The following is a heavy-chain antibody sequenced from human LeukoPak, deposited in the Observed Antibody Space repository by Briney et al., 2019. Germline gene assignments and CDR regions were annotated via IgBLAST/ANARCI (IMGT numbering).Heavy chain of an antibody. Sequence: GGSLRLSCAASGFTFSSNYMSWVRQAPGKGLEWVSVIYSGGSTYYADSVKGRFTISRDNSKNTLYLQMNSLRAEDTAVYYCAIAVAGTETFDYWGQGTLVTVSS. D-gene: IGHD6-19*01. CDR1: GFTFSSNY. CDR2: IYSGGST. CDR3: AIAVAGTETFDY. J-gene: IGHJ4*02. V-gene: IGHV3-53*01.